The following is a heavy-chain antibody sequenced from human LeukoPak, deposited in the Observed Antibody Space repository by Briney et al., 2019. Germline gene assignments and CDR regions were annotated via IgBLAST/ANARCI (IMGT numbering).Heavy chain of an antibody. CDR1: GGSIRSSYYY. CDR2: IYDSGST. D-gene: IGHD3-22*01. Sequence: KASETLSLTCTVSGGSIRSSYYYWGWIRQPPGKGLEWIGSIYDSGSTYYNPSLKSRVTISVDTSKNQFSLKLSSVTAADTAVYYCAALGIVVVIDYWGQGTLVTVSS. J-gene: IGHJ4*02. V-gene: IGHV4-39*01. CDR3: AALGIVVVIDY.